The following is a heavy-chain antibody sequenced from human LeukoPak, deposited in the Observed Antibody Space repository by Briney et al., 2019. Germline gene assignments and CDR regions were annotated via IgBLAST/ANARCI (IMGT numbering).Heavy chain of an antibody. D-gene: IGHD3-10*01. J-gene: IGHJ6*02. Sequence: PSETLSLTCTVSGGSISSYYWGWIRQPPGKGLEWIGSIYYSGSTYYNPSLKSRVTISVDTSKNQFSLKLSSVTAADTAVYYCKVFSVRGVTNYGMDVWGQGTTVTVSS. CDR3: KVFSVRGVTNYGMDV. CDR2: IYYSGST. V-gene: IGHV4-39*07. CDR1: GGSISSYY.